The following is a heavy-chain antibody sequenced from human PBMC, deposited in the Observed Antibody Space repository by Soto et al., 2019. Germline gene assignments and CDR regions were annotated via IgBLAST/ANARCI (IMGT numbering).Heavy chain of an antibody. CDR3: ARGGVY. Sequence: GGSLRLSCAASGFTFSSHEMNWVRQAPGKGLEWISYISGSGNITYYADSVKGRITISRDNAQKSLYLQMNSLRVEDTAVYYCARGGVYWGQGTLVTVSS. J-gene: IGHJ4*02. D-gene: IGHD2-8*01. CDR1: GFTFSSHE. V-gene: IGHV3-48*03. CDR2: ISGSGNIT.